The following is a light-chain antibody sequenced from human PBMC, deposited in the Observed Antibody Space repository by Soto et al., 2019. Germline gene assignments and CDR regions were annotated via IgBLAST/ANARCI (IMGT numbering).Light chain of an antibody. J-gene: IGKJ4*01. CDR2: GAS. Sequence: DIQMTQSPSSLSASVGDRVTLTCRASQSIANHLNWYQHSPGKAPELVIYGASNLQSGVPSRFRGSGSGTDFFLTINSLQPEDVATYYCQQGYGSPLTFGGGTKVE. V-gene: IGKV1-39*01. CDR1: QSIANH. CDR3: QQGYGSPLT.